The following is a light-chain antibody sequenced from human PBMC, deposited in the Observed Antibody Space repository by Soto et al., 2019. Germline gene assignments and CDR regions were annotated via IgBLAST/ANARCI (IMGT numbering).Light chain of an antibody. Sequence: EVGMTQSPATLSVSPGERATLSCRASQSVSSSYLAWYQQKPGQAPRLLIYGASTRATGIPARFSGSGSGTEFTLTISSLRSEDFAVYYCQQYNNWPWTFGQGTKVDI. CDR3: QQYNNWPWT. CDR1: QSVSSSY. J-gene: IGKJ1*01. V-gene: IGKV3-15*01. CDR2: GAS.